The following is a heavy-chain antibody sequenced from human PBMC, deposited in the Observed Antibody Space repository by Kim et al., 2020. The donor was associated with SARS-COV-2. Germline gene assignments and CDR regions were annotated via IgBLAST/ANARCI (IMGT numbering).Heavy chain of an antibody. V-gene: IGHV3-21*01. CDR3: ARERYCTGGRCYSDY. CDR1: AFTFSSYS. D-gene: IGHD2-8*02. Sequence: GGSLRLSCAASAFTFSSYSMNWVRQAPGKGLEWVSSISSGSSYIYYADSVKGRFTISRDNAKNSLYLQMNSLRAEDTAVYYCARERYCTGGRCYSDYWGQGTLVTVSS. J-gene: IGHJ4*02. CDR2: ISSGSSYI.